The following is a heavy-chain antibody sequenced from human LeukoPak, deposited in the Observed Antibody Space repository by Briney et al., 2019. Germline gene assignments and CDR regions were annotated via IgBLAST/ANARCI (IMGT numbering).Heavy chain of an antibody. CDR1: GFTFSGYW. D-gene: IGHD3-9*01. CDR2: IRTTAEGAKYA. J-gene: IGHJ4*02. V-gene: IGHV3-48*02. Sequence: GGSLRLSCAASGFTFSGYWMHWVRQAPGKGLEWISNIRTTAEGAKYAYYADSVKGRVTISRDDGKNTLYLHMNSLRDDDTAVYYCATDQRYAFDYWGQGILVTVSS. CDR3: ATDQRYAFDY.